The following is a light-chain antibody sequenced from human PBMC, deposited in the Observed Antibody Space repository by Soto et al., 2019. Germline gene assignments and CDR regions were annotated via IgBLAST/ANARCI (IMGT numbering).Light chain of an antibody. CDR3: QQYSTMAT. CDR2: KAS. J-gene: IGKJ1*01. Sequence: DIQVTQSPSTLSASVGDRVTITCRASQSISSWVAWYQQKPGKAPKLLIYKASSLESGVPSRFNGSGSGTEFTLTISSLQPDDFATYYCQQYSTMATFGQGTKVAIK. V-gene: IGKV1-5*03. CDR1: QSISSW.